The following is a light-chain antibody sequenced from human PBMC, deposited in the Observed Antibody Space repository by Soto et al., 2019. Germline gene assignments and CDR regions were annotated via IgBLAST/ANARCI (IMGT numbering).Light chain of an antibody. CDR2: AAS. J-gene: IGKJ5*01. CDR3: QQSYSTPIT. V-gene: IGKV1-39*01. Sequence: DIQMTHSPSSLSASVGDRVTITCRASQSISTYLNWYQRKPGKAPKLLIYAASSLPSGVPSRFSGSGSGTDFTLTISSLQPEDFATYYCQQSYSTPITFGQGTRLEIK. CDR1: QSISTY.